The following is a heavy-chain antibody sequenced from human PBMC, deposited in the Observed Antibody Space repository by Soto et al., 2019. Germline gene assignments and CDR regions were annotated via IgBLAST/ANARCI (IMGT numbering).Heavy chain of an antibody. Sequence: PGESLKISCKGSGYTFTSYWIGWLRQMPVKGLEWIGVIYPGDSRTRYSPPFQGQVTISADKSISTAYLQWSSLRASDTAMYYCATRKFSSPEISPWGQGTLVTSPQ. CDR1: GYTFTSYW. CDR2: IYPGDSRT. V-gene: IGHV5-51*01. CDR3: ATRKFSSPEISP. J-gene: IGHJ5*02.